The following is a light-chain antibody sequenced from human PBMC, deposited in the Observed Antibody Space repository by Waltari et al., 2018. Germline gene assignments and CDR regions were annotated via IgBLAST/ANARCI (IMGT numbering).Light chain of an antibody. V-gene: IGKV1-39*01. J-gene: IGKJ1*01. CDR1: HSVNHY. Sequence: DIQITQSPSCLSASAGYTVTITCRASHSVNHYLTWYQQRPGKAPKLLIYGAANLQSGVPSRFGGSGSGTDFTLIIRSLQSEDSATYFCQQSHTTPWTFGLGTRVEVK. CDR2: GAA. CDR3: QQSHTTPWT.